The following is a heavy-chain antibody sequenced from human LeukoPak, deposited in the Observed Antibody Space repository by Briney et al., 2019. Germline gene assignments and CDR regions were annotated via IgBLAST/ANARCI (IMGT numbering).Heavy chain of an antibody. CDR3: ARDRGYDTRDYFDY. D-gene: IGHD5-12*01. V-gene: IGHV4-39*07. Sequence: SETLSLTCTVSGGSISSSSYYWGWIRQPPGKGLEWIGSIYYSGSTYYNPSLKSRVTISVDTSKNQFSLKLSSVTAADTAVYYCARDRGYDTRDYFDYWGQGTLVTVSS. J-gene: IGHJ4*02. CDR2: IYYSGST. CDR1: GGSISSSSYY.